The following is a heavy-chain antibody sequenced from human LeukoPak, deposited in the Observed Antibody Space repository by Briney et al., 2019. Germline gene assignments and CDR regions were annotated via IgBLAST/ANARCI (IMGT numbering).Heavy chain of an antibody. CDR3: AKDYDSRGYSPFFGDAFDI. CDR1: GFIFSSYG. CDR2: IWYDGSNK. D-gene: IGHD3-22*01. J-gene: IGHJ3*02. Sequence: PGRSLRLSCAASGFIFSSYGMYWVRQAPGKGLEWVAVIWYDGSNKYYADSAKGRFTTSRDNSKNTVYLQMNSLRAEDTAMYYCAKDYDSRGYSPFFGDAFDIWGRGTMVTVSS. V-gene: IGHV3-33*06.